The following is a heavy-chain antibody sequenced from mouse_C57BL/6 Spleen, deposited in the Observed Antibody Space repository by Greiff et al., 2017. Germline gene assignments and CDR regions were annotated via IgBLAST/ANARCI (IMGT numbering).Heavy chain of an antibody. J-gene: IGHJ1*03. CDR2: ISNLAYCI. V-gene: IGHV5-15*04. CDR1: GFTFSDYR. Sequence: EVKLEESGGGLVQPGGSLKLSCAASGFTFSDYRMAWVRQAPRKGPEWVAFISNLAYCIYYADTVTGRFTIYSVNAKNTLYLEMSSLRSEDTTMYYCARESTVVARNWYFDVWGTGTTVTVSS. CDR3: ARESTVVARNWYFDV. D-gene: IGHD1-1*01.